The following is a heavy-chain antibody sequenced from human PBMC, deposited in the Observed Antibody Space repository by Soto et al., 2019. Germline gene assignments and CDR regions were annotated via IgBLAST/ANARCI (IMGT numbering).Heavy chain of an antibody. CDR1: GFTFSNYA. D-gene: IGHD3-9*01. J-gene: IGHJ3*02. V-gene: IGHV3-23*01. CDR3: AKTLNLILTGFGPPPLDAFDI. CDR2: ISGSGGST. Sequence: PGGSLRLSCAASGFTFSNYAMSWVRQAPGKGLEWVSAISGSGGSTYYADSVKGRFTISRDNSRNTLYLQMNSLRAEDTAVYYCAKTLNLILTGFGPPPLDAFDIWGQGTMVTVSS.